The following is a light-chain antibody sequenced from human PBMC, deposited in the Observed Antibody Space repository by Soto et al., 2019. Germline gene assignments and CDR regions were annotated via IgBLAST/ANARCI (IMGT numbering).Light chain of an antibody. J-gene: IGKJ1*01. Sequence: DIQMTQSPSSQSASVGDSLIITCRECQYNGTYLNWYQQKPGKAPKLLIYVASNLQSGVPSRFSGSGSGTDFTLTISSLQPEDIATYYCQESYSTSFGQGTKVDIK. CDR3: QESYSTS. CDR1: QYNGTY. V-gene: IGKV1-39*01. CDR2: VAS.